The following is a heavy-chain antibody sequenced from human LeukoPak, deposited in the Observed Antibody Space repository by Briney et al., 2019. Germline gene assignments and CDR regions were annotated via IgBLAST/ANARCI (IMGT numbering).Heavy chain of an antibody. D-gene: IGHD3-3*01. CDR1: GFTFSSYA. Sequence: GGSLRLSCTPSGFTFSSYAMSWVRQAPGKGLEWVSAISGSGGSTYYADSVKGRFTISRDNSKNTLYLQMNSLRAEDTAVYYCAKSDAWRVVHYWGQGTLVTVSS. CDR2: ISGSGGST. V-gene: IGHV3-23*01. J-gene: IGHJ4*02. CDR3: AKSDAWRVVHY.